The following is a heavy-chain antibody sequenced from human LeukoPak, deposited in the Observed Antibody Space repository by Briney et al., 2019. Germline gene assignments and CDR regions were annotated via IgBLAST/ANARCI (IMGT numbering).Heavy chain of an antibody. CDR3: ARGDGYNYYYFEY. CDR2: IA. CDR1: GGTFSSYA. D-gene: IGHD5-24*01. J-gene: IGHJ4*02. V-gene: IGHV1-69*05. Sequence: SVKASCKASGGTFSSYAVSWVRQAPGQGLEWMGRIANYAQKFQGRVTITTDESTSTAYMELSSLRSEDTAVYYCARGDGYNYYYFEYWGQGTLVAVSS.